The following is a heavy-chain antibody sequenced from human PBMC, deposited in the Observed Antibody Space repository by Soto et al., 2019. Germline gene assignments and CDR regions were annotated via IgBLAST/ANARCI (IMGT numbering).Heavy chain of an antibody. D-gene: IGHD4-17*01. J-gene: IGHJ3*02. V-gene: IGHV4-59*12. Sequence: SETLSLTCTVSGDSISAYSWSWVRQPPGKGLEWIGSIYYNGSTNYNPSLKSRVTMSVDTSKNQFSLKLSSVTAADTAVYYCARETTVVTPNDAFDIWGQGTMVTVSS. CDR1: GDSISAYS. CDR3: ARETTVVTPNDAFDI. CDR2: IYYNGST.